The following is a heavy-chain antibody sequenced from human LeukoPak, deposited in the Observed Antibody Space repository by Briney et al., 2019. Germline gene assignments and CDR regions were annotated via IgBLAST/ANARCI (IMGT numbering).Heavy chain of an antibody. J-gene: IGHJ4*02. CDR2: INPNSGGT. CDR3: ARDLGYTSSC. CDR1: GGTFSSYA. Sequence: ASVKVSCKASGGTFSSYAISWVRQAPGQGLEWMGWINPNSGGTNYAQKFQGRVSMTRDTSISTAYMELSRLRSDDTAVYYCARDLGYTSSCWGQGTLVTVSS. D-gene: IGHD6-13*01. V-gene: IGHV1-2*02.